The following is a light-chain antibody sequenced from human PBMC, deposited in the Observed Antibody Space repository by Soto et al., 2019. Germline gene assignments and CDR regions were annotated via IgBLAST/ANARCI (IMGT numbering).Light chain of an antibody. CDR1: QSVRSSY. CDR3: QQYSGSPST. Sequence: EIVLTQSPGTLSLSPGERATLSCRASQSVRSSYLVWYQQKPGQALRLLIYGASSRATGIPDRFSGSGSGTDFALTISRLEPEDFAVYYCQQYSGSPSTFGQGTKLEIK. CDR2: GAS. V-gene: IGKV3-20*01. J-gene: IGKJ2*01.